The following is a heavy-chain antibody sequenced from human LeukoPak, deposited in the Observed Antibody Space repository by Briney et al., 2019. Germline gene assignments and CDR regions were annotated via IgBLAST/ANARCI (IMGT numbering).Heavy chain of an antibody. V-gene: IGHV3-23*01. Sequence: GGSLRLSCAASGFTFSSYAMSWVRQAPGKGLEWVSAISGSGGSTYYADSVKGRFTISRDNSKNTLYLQMNSLRAEDTAVYYCAKAPRRGVVVTAIRAVAGGFDYWGQGTLVTVSS. CDR2: ISGSGGST. D-gene: IGHD2-21*02. CDR1: GFTFSSYA. J-gene: IGHJ4*02. CDR3: AKAPRRGVVVTAIRAVAGGFDY.